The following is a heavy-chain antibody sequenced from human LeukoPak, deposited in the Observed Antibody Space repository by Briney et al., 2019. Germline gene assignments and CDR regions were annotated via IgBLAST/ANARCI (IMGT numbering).Heavy chain of an antibody. CDR1: ARSTSSSSYY. D-gene: IGHD5-18*01. CDR3: ARAGYSYGSIVFDY. J-gene: IGHJ4*02. Sequence: PSETLFLTCTVSARSTSSSSYYWGWIRQPPGKGLEWIGHIYYSGSTNYNPSLKSRVTISADTFKNQFSLKVSSVTAADTGVYYCARAGYSYGSIVFDYWGQGTLVTVSP. V-gene: IGHV4-61*05. CDR2: IYYSGST.